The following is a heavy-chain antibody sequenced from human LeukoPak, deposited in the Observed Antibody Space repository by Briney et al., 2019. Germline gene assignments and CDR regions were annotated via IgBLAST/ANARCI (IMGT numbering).Heavy chain of an antibody. Sequence: GGSLRLSCAASGFTVSSNYMSWVRQAPGRGLEWVSVIYSGGSTYYADSVKGRFTISRDNSKNTLYLQMNSLRAEDTAVYYCARTRLIATYFDYWGQGTLVTVSS. J-gene: IGHJ4*02. D-gene: IGHD2/OR15-2a*01. CDR3: ARTRLIATYFDY. CDR2: IYSGGST. CDR1: GFTVSSNY. V-gene: IGHV3-53*01.